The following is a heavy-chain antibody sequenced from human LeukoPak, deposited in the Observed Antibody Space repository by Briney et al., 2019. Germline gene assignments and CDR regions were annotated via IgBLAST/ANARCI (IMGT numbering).Heavy chain of an antibody. J-gene: IGHJ4*02. CDR1: GFTFSSYS. Sequence: GGSLRLSCAASGFTFSSYSMNWVRQAPGKGLEGVSYISSSSSAIYYADSVKGRFTISRDNAKNSLYLQMNSLRAEDTAVYYCANLPSIAARRGDFDYWGQGTLVTVSS. V-gene: IGHV3-48*01. D-gene: IGHD6-6*01. CDR2: ISSSSSAI. CDR3: ANLPSIAARRGDFDY.